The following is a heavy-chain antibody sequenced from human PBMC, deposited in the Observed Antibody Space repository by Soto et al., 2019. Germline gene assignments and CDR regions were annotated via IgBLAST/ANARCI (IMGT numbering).Heavy chain of an antibody. D-gene: IGHD1-26*01. CDR2: IYYSGTT. CDR1: GGSISSGGSY. V-gene: IGHV4-61*08. Sequence: PSETLSLTCTVSGGSISSGGSYWSWIRQSPGKGLEWIGYIYYSGTTYYNPSLKSRVTISVDTSKNQFSLRLSSVTAADTAVYYCARAGGRYAITAYDVWGPGTLVTVSS. CDR3: ARAGGRYAITAYDV. J-gene: IGHJ3*01.